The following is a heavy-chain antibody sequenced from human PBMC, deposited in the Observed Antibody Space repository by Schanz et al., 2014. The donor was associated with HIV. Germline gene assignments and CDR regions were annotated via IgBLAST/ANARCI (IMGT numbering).Heavy chain of an antibody. D-gene: IGHD6-6*01. Sequence: QVQLVQSGAEVKKPGSSVKVSCKASGGSFSYYAINWVRQAPEQGLEWMGGIIPIFGTANYAQKFQGRVTITADESPSPAYMELRSLRSEDTAVYYCARGLGDSSSSEPSDIWGQGTKVTVSS. CDR3: ARGLGDSSSSEPSDI. J-gene: IGHJ3*02. CDR1: GGSFSYYA. V-gene: IGHV1-69*01. CDR2: IIPIFGTA.